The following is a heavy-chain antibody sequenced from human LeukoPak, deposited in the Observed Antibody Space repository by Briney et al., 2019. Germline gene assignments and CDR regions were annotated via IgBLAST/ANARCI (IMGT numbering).Heavy chain of an antibody. CDR3: ARDPRAGYYIMGSHFDY. D-gene: IGHD3-9*01. Sequence: SVKVSCTASGGTFSSYAISWVRQAPGQGLEWMGRIIPILGIANYAQKFQGRVTITADKSTSTAYMELSSLRSEDTAVYYCARDPRAGYYIMGSHFDYWGQGTLVTVSS. V-gene: IGHV1-69*04. J-gene: IGHJ4*02. CDR2: IIPILGIA. CDR1: GGTFSSYA.